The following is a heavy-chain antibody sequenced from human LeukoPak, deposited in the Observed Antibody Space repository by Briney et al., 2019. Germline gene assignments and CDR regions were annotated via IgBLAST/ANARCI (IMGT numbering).Heavy chain of an antibody. J-gene: IGHJ4*02. D-gene: IGHD3-10*01. CDR2: IRYDGSNK. V-gene: IGHV3-30*02. CDR1: GFTFSSYG. Sequence: GGSLRLSCAASGFTFSSYGRHWVRQAPGKGLEWVAFIRYDGSNKYYADSVKGRFTTSRENSKNTLCLQMNSLRAEDTAVYYCAKDRQSVVGTMDLSYFDYGGQGTLVTVSS. CDR3: AKDRQSVVGTMDLSYFDY.